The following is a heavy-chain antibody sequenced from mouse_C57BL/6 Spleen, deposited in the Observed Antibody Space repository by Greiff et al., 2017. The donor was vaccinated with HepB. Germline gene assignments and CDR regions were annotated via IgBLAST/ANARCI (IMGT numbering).Heavy chain of an antibody. CDR1: GFTFSSYA. J-gene: IGHJ4*01. Sequence: EVNLVESGGGLVKPGGSLKLSCAASGFTFSSYAMSWVRQTPEKRLEWVATISDGGSYTYYPDNVKGRFTISRDNAKNNLYLQMSHLKSEDTAMYYCAREDNYAMDYWGQGTSVTVSS. V-gene: IGHV5-4*01. CDR3: AREDNYAMDY. CDR2: ISDGGSYT.